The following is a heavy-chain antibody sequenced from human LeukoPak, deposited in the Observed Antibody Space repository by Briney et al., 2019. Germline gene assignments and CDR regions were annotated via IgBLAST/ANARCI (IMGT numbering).Heavy chain of an antibody. V-gene: IGHV3-21*01. D-gene: IGHD6-6*01. CDR1: GFTFSSYS. CDR3: ARVSSSGVFRAFDI. CDR2: IRSSSTYM. Sequence: GGSLRLSCAASGFTFSSYSMNWVRQSPGKGLEWVSSIRSSSTYMYYADSVKGRFTISRDNAKNSLYLQMNSLRAEDTAVYYCARVSSSGVFRAFDIWGQGTAVTVSS. J-gene: IGHJ3*02.